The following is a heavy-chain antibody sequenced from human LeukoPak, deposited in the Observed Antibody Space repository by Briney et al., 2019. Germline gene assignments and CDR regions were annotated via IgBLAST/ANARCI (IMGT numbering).Heavy chain of an antibody. CDR3: AKATYYYDSNGYNCLFEY. CDR1: GFTVSSYA. D-gene: IGHD3-22*01. Sequence: PGGSLRLSCAASGFTVSSYAMSWVRQTPGKGLEWVSAISGSADNTYYADSVKGRFTISRDSSKNTLYLQMNSLRAEDTAVYFCAKATYYYDSNGYNCLFEYWGQGTLVTASS. V-gene: IGHV3-23*01. J-gene: IGHJ4*02. CDR2: ISGSADNT.